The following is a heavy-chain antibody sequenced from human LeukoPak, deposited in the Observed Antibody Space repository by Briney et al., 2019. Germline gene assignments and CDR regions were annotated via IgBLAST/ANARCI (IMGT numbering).Heavy chain of an antibody. CDR3: ASQTLEYYGSGSYPF. Sequence: SETLSLTCTVSGGSISSGSYYWSWIRQPAGKGLEWTGRIYTSGSTNYNPSLKSRVTISVGTSKNQFSLKLSSVTAADTAVYYCASQTLEYYGSGSYPFWGQGTLVTVSS. CDR1: GGSISSGSYY. V-gene: IGHV4-61*02. CDR2: IYTSGST. D-gene: IGHD3-10*01. J-gene: IGHJ4*02.